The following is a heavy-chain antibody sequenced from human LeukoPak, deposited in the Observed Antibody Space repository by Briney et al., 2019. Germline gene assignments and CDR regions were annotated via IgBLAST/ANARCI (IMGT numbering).Heavy chain of an antibody. CDR2: LYYSGST. J-gene: IGHJ5*02. Sequence: PSQTLSLTCTVSGGSISSGGYYWRWIRQHPGKGLEWIGYLYYSGSTYYNQSLKSRVTISVDTSKNQFSLKLSSVTAADTAVYYCARWFGSGRKWFDPWGQGTLVTVSS. CDR3: ARWFGSGRKWFDP. CDR1: GGSISSGGYY. D-gene: IGHD3-10*01. V-gene: IGHV4-31*03.